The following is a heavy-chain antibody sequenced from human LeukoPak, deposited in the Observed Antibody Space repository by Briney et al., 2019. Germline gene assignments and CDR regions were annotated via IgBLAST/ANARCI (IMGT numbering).Heavy chain of an antibody. J-gene: IGHJ5*02. CDR2: IWYDGSNK. V-gene: IGHV3-33*01. Sequence: GRSLRLSCAAPGFTFSSYGMHWVRQAPGKGLEWVAVIWYDGSNKYYADSVKGRFTISRDNSKNTLYLQMNSLRAEDTAVYYCARLRFLEWFPRDPWGQGTLVTVSS. D-gene: IGHD3-3*01. CDR3: ARLRFLEWFPRDP. CDR1: GFTFSSYG.